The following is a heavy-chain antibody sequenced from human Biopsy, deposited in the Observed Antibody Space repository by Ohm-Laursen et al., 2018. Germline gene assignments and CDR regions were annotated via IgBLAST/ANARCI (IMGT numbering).Heavy chain of an antibody. V-gene: IGHV1-18*01. Sequence: SVKVSCKASGYTFTNYGISWVRQAPGQGLEWMGWISPYNGDTDYAQKLQGRVTMTTDTSTSTAYMDLRSLRSDDTAVYYCARDRWPHVTLLGLIVFDFWGQGTLVIVSS. CDR2: ISPYNGDT. D-gene: IGHD3-3*01. J-gene: IGHJ4*02. CDR1: GYTFTNYG. CDR3: ARDRWPHVTLLGLIVFDF.